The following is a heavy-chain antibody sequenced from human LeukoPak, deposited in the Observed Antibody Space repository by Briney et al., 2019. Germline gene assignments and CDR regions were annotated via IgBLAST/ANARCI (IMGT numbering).Heavy chain of an antibody. Sequence: GGSLRLSCAASGIIVSSNYMSWVRQAPGKGLEWVSTIYNDGSTYYADSVKGRFTISRDNSKNTLYLQMNSLKTEDTAVYYCARLSNGSGRGWAFDIWGQGTMVTVSS. V-gene: IGHV3-53*01. J-gene: IGHJ3*02. CDR1: GIIVSSNY. D-gene: IGHD6-19*01. CDR2: IYNDGST. CDR3: ARLSNGSGRGWAFDI.